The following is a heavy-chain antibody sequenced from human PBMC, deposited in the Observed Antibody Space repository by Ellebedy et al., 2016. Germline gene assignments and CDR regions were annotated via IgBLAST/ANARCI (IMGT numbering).Heavy chain of an antibody. CDR1: GYTFNSYG. V-gene: IGHV1-18*04. Sequence: ASVKVSCKASGYTFNSYGINWVRQAPGQGLEWMGWISAYNRNTNYAQKFQGRVTMTTDTSTSTAYMELRSLRSADTAVYYCARGVRYSSGWYWFDSWGQGTLVTVSS. D-gene: IGHD6-19*01. CDR3: ARGVRYSSGWYWFDS. J-gene: IGHJ5*01. CDR2: ISAYNRNT.